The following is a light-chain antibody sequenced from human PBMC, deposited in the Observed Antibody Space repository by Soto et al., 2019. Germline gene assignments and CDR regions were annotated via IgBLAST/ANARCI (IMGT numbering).Light chain of an antibody. J-gene: IGKJ3*01. CDR1: QSVSSKY. V-gene: IGKV3-20*01. Sequence: EIVSTQPPAALAAYHGEQATLSCRASQSVSSKYLAWYQQKPGQAPRVLIYGTSIRASGVPERFSGGGSGTDFTLTITRLEPEDFAVYYCQQYGSSPFTFGPGTKVDIK. CDR3: QQYGSSPFT. CDR2: GTS.